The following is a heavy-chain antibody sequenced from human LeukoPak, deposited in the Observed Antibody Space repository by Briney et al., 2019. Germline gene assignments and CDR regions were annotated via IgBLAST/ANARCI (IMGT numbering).Heavy chain of an antibody. Sequence: SVKVSCKASGGTFSSYAISWVRQAPGQGLEWMGGIIPIFGTANYAQKFQGRVTITADESTSTAYMELSSLRSEDTAVYYCARAPHYYDSSGYPAYYFDYWGQGTLVTVSS. D-gene: IGHD3-22*01. V-gene: IGHV1-69*01. CDR3: ARAPHYYDSSGYPAYYFDY. CDR1: GGTFSSYA. J-gene: IGHJ4*02. CDR2: IIPIFGTA.